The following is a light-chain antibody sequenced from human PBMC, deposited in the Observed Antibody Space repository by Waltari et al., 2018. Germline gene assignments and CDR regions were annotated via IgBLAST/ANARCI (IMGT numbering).Light chain of an antibody. Sequence: QSALTQPASVSGFPGQSITISCRGTGSDVGSYSLISWYPKQPGKAPKLIIYEGSERPSGVSSRFSGAKSGDTASLTISGLQPEDEADYYCCSYAGSNSWVFGGGTKLTVL. V-gene: IGLV2-23*01. CDR3: CSYAGSNSWV. CDR1: GSDVGSYSL. J-gene: IGLJ3*02. CDR2: EGS.